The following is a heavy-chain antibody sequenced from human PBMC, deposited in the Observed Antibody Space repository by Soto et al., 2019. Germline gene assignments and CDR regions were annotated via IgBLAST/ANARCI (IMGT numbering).Heavy chain of an antibody. J-gene: IGHJ6*02. CDR3: AKDLQAYGDYDYYCYGLDV. CDR2: ISYDGTNK. Sequence: QVQLVESGGGVVPPGTSLRLSCAASGFTFSTYGMHWVRQTPGKGLEWVALISYDGTNKYYADSVKGRFTISRDNSENTLYLQMNSLSAEDTAVYYCAKDLQAYGDYDYYCYGLDVWGQGTTVSVSS. V-gene: IGHV3-30*18. D-gene: IGHD4-17*01. CDR1: GFTFSTYG.